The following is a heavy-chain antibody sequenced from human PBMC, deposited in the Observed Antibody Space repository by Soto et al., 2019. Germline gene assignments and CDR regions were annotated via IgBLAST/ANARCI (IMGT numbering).Heavy chain of an antibody. D-gene: IGHD3-16*01. CDR2: IYWDDDK. CDR3: AHIPNYYQYDWFDP. J-gene: IGHJ5*02. V-gene: IGHV2-5*02. Sequence: QITLKESGPPLVKPTQTLTLTCTFSGFSLTTRGVGVGWIRQPPGKAPECLALIYWDDDKRYSPSLQSRLSITKDTSKNQVVLTMTNVDPVDTATYYCAHIPNYYQYDWFDPWGQGTLVSVSS. CDR1: GFSLTTRGVG.